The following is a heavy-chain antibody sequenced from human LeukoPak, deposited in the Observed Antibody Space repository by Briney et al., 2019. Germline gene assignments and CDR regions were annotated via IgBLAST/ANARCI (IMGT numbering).Heavy chain of an antibody. D-gene: IGHD3-16*02. Sequence: PGGSLRLSCAASGFTFSSYGMHWVRQAPGKGLEWVAFIRFDGSNKYYADSVKGRFTISRDNSKNTLYLQMNSLRAEDTAVYYCARGLGELSLIRGLYFYYYMDVWGKGTTVTVSS. J-gene: IGHJ6*03. V-gene: IGHV3-30*02. CDR3: ARGLGELSLIRGLYFYYYMDV. CDR1: GFTFSSYG. CDR2: IRFDGSNK.